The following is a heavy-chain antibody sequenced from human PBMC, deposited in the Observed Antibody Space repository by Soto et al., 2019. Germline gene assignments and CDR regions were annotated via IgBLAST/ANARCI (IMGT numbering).Heavy chain of an antibody. D-gene: IGHD3-9*01. V-gene: IGHV4-34*01. J-gene: IGHJ5*02. CDR3: ARGDQYYDILTQNWFDP. CDR1: GGSFSCYY. Sequence: PSETLSLTCAVYGGSFSCYYWIWIRQPPGKGLEWIGEINHSGSTNYNPSLKSRVTISVDTSKNQFSLKLSSVTAADTAVYYCARGDQYYDILTQNWFDPWGQGTLVTVSS. CDR2: INHSGST.